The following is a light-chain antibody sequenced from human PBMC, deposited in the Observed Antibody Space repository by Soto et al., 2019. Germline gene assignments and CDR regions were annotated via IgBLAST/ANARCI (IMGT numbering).Light chain of an antibody. J-gene: IGKJ1*01. CDR2: GAS. CDR1: QSVSSSY. V-gene: IGKV3-20*01. Sequence: EIVLTQSPGTLSLSPGERATLSCRASQSVSSSYLAWYQQKPCHAPRLLIYGASSRATGIPDSLSGSASGTDFTLTISRMAPEDSAVYYCQHYGSSWTFGHGTKVDIK. CDR3: QHYGSSWT.